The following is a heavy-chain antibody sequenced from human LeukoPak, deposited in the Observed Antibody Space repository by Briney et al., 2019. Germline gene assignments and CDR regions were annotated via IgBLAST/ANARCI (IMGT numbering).Heavy chain of an antibody. CDR2: ISPHDLMT. D-gene: IGHD2-8*01. CDR3: ARGAPNSPYYFDS. V-gene: IGHV1-18*01. CDR1: GYTFTYYG. Sequence: ASVKVSCKASGYTFTYYGLSWVRQAPGQGLEWMGWISPHDLMTKYAQKFQDRVIMTTDTSTSTAYLELRSLRSDDTAVYYCARGAPNSPYYFDSWGQGTLVTVSS. J-gene: IGHJ4*02.